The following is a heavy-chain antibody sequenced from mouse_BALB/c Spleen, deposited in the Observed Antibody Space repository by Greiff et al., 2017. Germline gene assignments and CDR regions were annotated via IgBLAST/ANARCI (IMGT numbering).Heavy chain of an antibody. J-gene: IGHJ2*01. Sequence: VMLVESGPGLVAPSQSLSITCTVSGFSLTSYDISWIRQPPGKGLEWLGVIWTGGGTNYNSAFMSRLSISKDNSKSQVFLKMNSLQTDDTAIYYCVREGDGSDYWGQGTTFTVSS. CDR3: VREGDGSDY. D-gene: IGHD2-3*01. CDR1: GFSLTSYD. V-gene: IGHV2-9-2*01. CDR2: IWTGGGT.